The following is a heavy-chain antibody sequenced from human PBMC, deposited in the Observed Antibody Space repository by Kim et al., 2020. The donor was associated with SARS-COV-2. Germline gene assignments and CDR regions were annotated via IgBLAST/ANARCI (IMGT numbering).Heavy chain of an antibody. D-gene: IGHD6-6*01. V-gene: IGHV4-39*01. J-gene: IGHJ4*02. CDR3: ARHLWIGGGGARYSSSWVIDY. CDR1: GGSISSSSYY. Sequence: SETLSLTCTVSGGSISSSSYYWGWIRQPPGKGLEWIGSIYYSGSTYYNPSLKSRVTISVDTSKNQFSLKLSSVTAADTAVYYCARHLWIGGGGARYSSSWVIDYWGQGTLVTVSS. CDR2: IYYSGST.